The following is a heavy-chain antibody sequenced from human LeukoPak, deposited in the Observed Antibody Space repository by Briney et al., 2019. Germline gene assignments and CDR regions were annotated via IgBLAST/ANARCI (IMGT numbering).Heavy chain of an antibody. D-gene: IGHD2-15*01. CDR3: ARDCPPRYCSGGMIVAHY. J-gene: IGHJ4*02. CDR2: ISSSSSYI. Sequence: PGGSLRLSCAASGFTFSDYSMNWVRQAPGKGLEWVSSISSSSSYIYYADSVKGRFTISRDNAKNSLYLQMNSLRAEDTAVYYCARDCPPRYCSGGMIVAHYWGQGTLVTVSS. V-gene: IGHV3-21*01. CDR1: GFTFSDYS.